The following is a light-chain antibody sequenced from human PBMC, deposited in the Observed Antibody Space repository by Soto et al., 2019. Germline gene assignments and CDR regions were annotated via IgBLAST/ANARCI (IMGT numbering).Light chain of an antibody. Sequence: VLTQSPGTLSLSPGESATLSCRASQTVSITYLTWYQQKPGQAPRLLIFGASKRATGIPDRFSGSGSGRDFTLTISGLEPEDFAVYYCQQYGSSPLISFGQGTRLKIK. CDR3: QQYGSSPLIS. J-gene: IGKJ5*01. CDR1: QTVSITY. V-gene: IGKV3-20*01. CDR2: GAS.